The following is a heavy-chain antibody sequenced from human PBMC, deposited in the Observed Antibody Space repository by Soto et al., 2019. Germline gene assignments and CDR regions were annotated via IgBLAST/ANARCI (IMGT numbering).Heavy chain of an antibody. D-gene: IGHD2-2*01. Sequence: PSETLSLTCAVSGGSISSHYWWRWVRQPPGKGLEWIGEIYHSGSANSNPSLKSRVTISVDKSKNQFSLKLDSVTAADTAVYYCASCSSIRCLSAFDIWGPGTMVTVSS. CDR1: GGSISSHYW. CDR3: ASCSSIRCLSAFDI. J-gene: IGHJ3*02. V-gene: IGHV4-4*02. CDR2: IYHSGSA.